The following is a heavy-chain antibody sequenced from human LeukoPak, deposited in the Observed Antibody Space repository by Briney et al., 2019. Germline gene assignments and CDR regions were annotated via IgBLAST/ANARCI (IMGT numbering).Heavy chain of an antibody. D-gene: IGHD1-14*01. Sequence: GGSLRLSCAASGFTFSSYAMHWVRQAPGKGLEWVAVISYDGSNKYYADSVKGRFTISRDNSKNTLYLQMNSLRAEDTAVYYCARDPQPESEPATDYWGQGTLVTVSS. CDR1: GFTFSSYA. CDR2: ISYDGSNK. CDR3: ARDPQPESEPATDY. J-gene: IGHJ4*02. V-gene: IGHV3-30*04.